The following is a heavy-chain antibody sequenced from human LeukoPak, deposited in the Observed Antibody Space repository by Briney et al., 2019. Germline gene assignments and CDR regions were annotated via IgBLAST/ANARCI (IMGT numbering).Heavy chain of an antibody. CDR2: IYPGDSDT. D-gene: IGHD6-19*01. Sequence: GESLKISCKGSGYSFTSYWIGWVRQMPGKGLEWMGIIYPGDSDTRYSPSFQGQVTISADKSISTAYLQWSSLKASDTAMYYCARSSVSSGWYRDYYHGMDVWGQGTTVTVSS. J-gene: IGHJ6*02. CDR1: GYSFTSYW. CDR3: ARSSVSSGWYRDYYHGMDV. V-gene: IGHV5-51*01.